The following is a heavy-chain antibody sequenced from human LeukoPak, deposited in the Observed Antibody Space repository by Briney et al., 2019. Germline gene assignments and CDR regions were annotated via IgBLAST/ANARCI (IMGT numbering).Heavy chain of an antibody. V-gene: IGHV1-69*13. CDR3: ASGSYSYYYYYLDV. Sequence: ASVKVSCKASGGTFSSYAISGVRQAPGQGLEWMRGIIPIFGTANYAQKFQGRVTITADESTSTAYMELSSLRSEDTAVYYCASGSYSYYYYYLDVWGKGTTVTISS. CDR1: GGTFSSYA. J-gene: IGHJ6*03. CDR2: IIPIFGTA. D-gene: IGHD1-26*01.